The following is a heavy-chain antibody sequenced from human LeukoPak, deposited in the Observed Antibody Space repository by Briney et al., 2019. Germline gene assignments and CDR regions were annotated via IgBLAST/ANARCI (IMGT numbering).Heavy chain of an antibody. D-gene: IGHD6-19*01. CDR3: AKEWSNGWHYFDY. CDR1: GFTFSTYG. J-gene: IGHJ4*02. V-gene: IGHV3-30*02. Sequence: GGSLRLSCAASGFTFSTYGMHWVRQAPGKGLEWVAFIRYDGTDKYSADSVKGRFTISRDNSKSTLYLQVNSLRSEDTAVYYCAKEWSNGWHYFDYWGQGTLVTVS. CDR2: IRYDGTDK.